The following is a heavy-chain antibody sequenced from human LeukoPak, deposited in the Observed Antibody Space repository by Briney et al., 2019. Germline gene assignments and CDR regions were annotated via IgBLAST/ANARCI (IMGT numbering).Heavy chain of an antibody. CDR2: INPNSGGT. Sequence: ASVKVSCKASGYTFTGYYMHWVRQAPGQGLEWMGWINPNSGGTNYAQKFQGRVTMTRDTSISTAYMELSRLRSDDTAVYYCARDMVVVGANNWFDPWGQGTLVTVSS. D-gene: IGHD3-22*01. CDR1: GYTFTGYY. CDR3: ARDMVVVGANNWFDP. J-gene: IGHJ5*02. V-gene: IGHV1-2*02.